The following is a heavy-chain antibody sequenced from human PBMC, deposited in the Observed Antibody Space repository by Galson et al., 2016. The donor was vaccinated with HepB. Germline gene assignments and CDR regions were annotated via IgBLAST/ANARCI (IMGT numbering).Heavy chain of an antibody. D-gene: IGHD1-26*01. CDR2: ISKTGDTT. Sequence: SLRLSCAASGFTFSDWDLHWGRQAPAKGLDWVAVISKTGDTTFYGDSVKGRFTISRDNSKNTVDLQIHSLRSEDAAVYFCARDFKLGAPDYMDVWGKGTTVTVS. V-gene: IGHV3-30-3*01. CDR3: ARDFKLGAPDYMDV. J-gene: IGHJ6*03. CDR1: GFTFSDWD.